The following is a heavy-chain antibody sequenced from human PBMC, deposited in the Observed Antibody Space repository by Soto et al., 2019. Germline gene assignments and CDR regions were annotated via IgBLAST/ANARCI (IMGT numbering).Heavy chain of an antibody. CDR1: GGSVSSGSYY. D-gene: IGHD3-16*01. CDR2: IYYSGST. CDR3: ARDSMRAHVDYGRSYYYGMDV. Sequence: SETLSLTCTVSGGSVSSGSYYWSWIRQPPGKGLEWIGYIYYSGSTNYNPSLKSRVTISVDTSKDQFSLKLSSVTAADTAVYYCARDSMRAHVDYGRSYYYGMDVWGQGTTVTVSS. V-gene: IGHV4-61*01. J-gene: IGHJ6*02.